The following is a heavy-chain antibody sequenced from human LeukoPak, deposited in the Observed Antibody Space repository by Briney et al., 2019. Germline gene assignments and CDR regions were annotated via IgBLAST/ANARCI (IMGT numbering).Heavy chain of an antibody. J-gene: IGHJ4*02. CDR3: ARAEALKFRDFDY. Sequence: PGGSLRLSCTASGFTFTSYGMNWVRQAPGKGLEWVSFIDTSGSYIYYGDSLKGRVTISRDNARNSLYLQMNSLRAEDTAIYYCARAEALKFRDFDYWGQGTLVTVSS. CDR2: IDTSGSYI. V-gene: IGHV3-21*01. CDR1: GFTFTSYG.